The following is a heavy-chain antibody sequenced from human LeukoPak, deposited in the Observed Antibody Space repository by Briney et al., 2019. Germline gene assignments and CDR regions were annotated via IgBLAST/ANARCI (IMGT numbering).Heavy chain of an antibody. V-gene: IGHV4-31*03. D-gene: IGHD5/OR15-5a*01. CDR2: IYYSGST. Sequence: SETLSLTCTVSGCSISSAGYYWSWIRQHPGKGLEWIGYIYYSGSTYYNPSLKSRVTISVDTSKNQFSLKLSSVTAADTAVYYCAREVSAAFDIWGQGTMVTVSS. CDR1: GCSISSAGYY. J-gene: IGHJ3*02. CDR3: AREVSAAFDI.